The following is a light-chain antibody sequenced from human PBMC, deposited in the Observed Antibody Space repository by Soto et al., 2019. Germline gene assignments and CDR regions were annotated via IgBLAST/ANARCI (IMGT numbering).Light chain of an antibody. J-gene: IGKJ1*01. V-gene: IGKV3-20*01. CDR3: QQYGSSGT. Sequence: EIVLTQSPGTLSLSPGERATLSCRASQSVSNNYLAWYQQKPGQAPRLLIYGASNRATSIPDRFSGSGSGTDFTHTISSLEPEDFAVYYCQQYGSSGTFGQGTKVDIK. CDR2: GAS. CDR1: QSVSNNY.